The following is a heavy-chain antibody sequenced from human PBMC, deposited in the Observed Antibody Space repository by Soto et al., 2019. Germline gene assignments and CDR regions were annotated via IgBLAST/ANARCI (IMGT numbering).Heavy chain of an antibody. Sequence: SETLSLTCTVAGGSISSSSYYWGWIRQPPGKGLEWIGSIYYSGSTYYNPSLKSRVTISVDTSKNQFSLKLSSVTAADTAVYYCARPRRPYYGSRTLATWFAPWGHGTLVPVSS. CDR3: ARPRRPYYGSRTLATWFAP. CDR1: GGSISSSSYY. V-gene: IGHV4-39*01. CDR2: IYYSGST. D-gene: IGHD3-10*01. J-gene: IGHJ5*02.